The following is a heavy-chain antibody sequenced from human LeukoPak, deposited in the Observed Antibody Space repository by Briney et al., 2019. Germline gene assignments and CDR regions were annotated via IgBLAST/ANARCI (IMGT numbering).Heavy chain of an antibody. CDR3: ARDGPSSSWPRPFDY. CDR2: ISWNSGSI. J-gene: IGHJ4*02. CDR1: GFTFDDYA. Sequence: GGSLRLSCAASGFTFDDYAMHWVRQAPGKGLEWVSGISWNSGSIGYADSVKGRFTISRDNAKNTLYLQMNSLRAEDTAVYYCARDGPSSSWPRPFDYWGQGTLVTVSS. D-gene: IGHD6-13*01. V-gene: IGHV3-9*01.